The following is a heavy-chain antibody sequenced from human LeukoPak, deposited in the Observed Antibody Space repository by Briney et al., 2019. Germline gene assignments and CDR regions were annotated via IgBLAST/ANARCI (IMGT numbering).Heavy chain of an antibody. D-gene: IGHD4-11*01. V-gene: IGHV4-34*01. CDR1: GGSFSGYY. J-gene: IGHJ6*03. CDR3: ARNGPPPLYRPRRHYYYYYMDV. CDR2: INHSGST. Sequence: SETLSLTCAVYGGSFSGYYWSWIRQPPGKGLEWIGEINHSGSTNYNPSLKSRVTISVDTSKNQFSLKLSSVTAADTAVYYCARNGPPPLYRPRRHYYYYYMDVWGKGTTVTVSS.